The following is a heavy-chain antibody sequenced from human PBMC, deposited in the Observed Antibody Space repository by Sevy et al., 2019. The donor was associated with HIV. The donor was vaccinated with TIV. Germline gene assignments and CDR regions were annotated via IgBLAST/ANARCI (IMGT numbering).Heavy chain of an antibody. V-gene: IGHV3-21*01. J-gene: IGHJ4*02. CDR1: GFSGFTFSSFV. Sequence: GGSLRLSCAASGFSGFTFSSFVISWVRQAPGKGLEWVSFISSSSGYIYYADSVKGRFTISRDNAKNSLYLQMNSLRAEDTALYYCARDRDDDFWSGYILDYWGQGTLVTVSS. CDR3: ARDRDDDFWSGYILDY. CDR2: ISSSSGYI. D-gene: IGHD3-3*01.